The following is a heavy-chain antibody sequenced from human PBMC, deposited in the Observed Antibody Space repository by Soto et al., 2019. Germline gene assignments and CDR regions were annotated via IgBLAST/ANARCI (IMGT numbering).Heavy chain of an antibody. J-gene: IGHJ6*02. V-gene: IGHV1-18*01. Sequence: QVQLVQSGAEVRKPGASVKVSCKASGYTFTSYGISWVRQAPGQGLEWMGWISVYNGNTKYAQKLQGRVTMTTDTSTSTADMELRSLRSDDTAVYYCAREGYCRGGSCYEGYYYSDGMDVWGQGTTVTVSS. CDR1: GYTFTSYG. D-gene: IGHD2-15*01. CDR2: ISVYNGNT. CDR3: AREGYCRGGSCYEGYYYSDGMDV.